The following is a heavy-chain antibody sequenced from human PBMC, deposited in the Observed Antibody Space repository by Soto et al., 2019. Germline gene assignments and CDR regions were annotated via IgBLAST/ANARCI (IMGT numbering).Heavy chain of an antibody. CDR1: GFTFSSYS. J-gene: IGHJ6*02. CDR3: ARDARPILYYYGMDV. V-gene: IGHV3-48*01. CDR2: ISSSSSTI. Sequence: EVQLVESGGGLVQPGGSLRLSCAASGFTFSSYSMNWVRQAPGKGLEWVSYISSSSSTIYYADSVKGRFTISRDNAKNSLYLQMNSLRAEDRAVYYCARDARPILYYYGMDVWGQGTTVTVSS.